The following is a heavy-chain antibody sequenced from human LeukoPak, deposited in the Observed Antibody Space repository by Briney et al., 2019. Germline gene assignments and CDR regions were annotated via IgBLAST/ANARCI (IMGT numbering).Heavy chain of an antibody. CDR2: ISAYNGNT. CDR3: ARDRYDFWSGYPKSSYYFDY. D-gene: IGHD3-3*01. V-gene: IGHV1-18*01. J-gene: IGHJ4*02. CDR1: GYTFTSYG. Sequence: ASLKVCCKASGYTFTSYGISWVRQVPGQGLEWMGWISAYNGNTNYAQKLQGRVTMTTDTSTSTAYMELRSLRSDDTAVYYCARDRYDFWSGYPKSSYYFDYWGQGTLVTVSS.